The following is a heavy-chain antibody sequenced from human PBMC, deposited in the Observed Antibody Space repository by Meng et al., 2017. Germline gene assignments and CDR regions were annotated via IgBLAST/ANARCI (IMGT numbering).Heavy chain of an antibody. CDR3: HSGWYQAGDDY. J-gene: IGHJ4*02. CDR2: IIPIFGTA. V-gene: IGHV1-69*06. D-gene: IGHD6-19*01. CDR1: VRTFSSYA. Sequence: QVQPVELGAGGKKPGSSVKSSCKASVRTFSSYAISWVRQAPGQGLEWMGGIIPIFGTANYAQKFQGRVTITADKSTSTAYMELSSLRSEDTAVYYCHSGWYQAGDDYWGQGTLVTVSS.